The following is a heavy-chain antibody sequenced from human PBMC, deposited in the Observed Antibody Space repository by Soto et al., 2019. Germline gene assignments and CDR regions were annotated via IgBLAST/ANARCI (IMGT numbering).Heavy chain of an antibody. CDR2: INPNSGGT. V-gene: IGHV1-2*02. Sequence: ASVKVSCKASGYTFGGYYMHWVRQAPGQGLEWMGWINPNSGGTNYAQKFQGRVIMTRDTSISTAYMELSRLRSDDTAVYYCATGTFTDFNYWGQGALVTVSS. J-gene: IGHJ4*02. CDR1: GYTFGGYY. D-gene: IGHD1-26*01. CDR3: ATGTFTDFNY.